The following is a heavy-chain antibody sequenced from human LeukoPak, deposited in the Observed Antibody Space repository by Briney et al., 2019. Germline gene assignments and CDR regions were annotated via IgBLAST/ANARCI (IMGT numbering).Heavy chain of an antibody. V-gene: IGHV3-23*01. D-gene: IGHD3-22*01. CDR1: GFTFSSYG. CDR2: ISGSGGST. Sequence: GGSLRLSRAASGFTFSSYGMSWVRQAPGKRLEWVSAISGSGGSTYYADSVKGRFTISRDNSKNTLYLQMNSLRAEGTAVYYCAKGYDSLGDDYWGQGTLVTVSS. CDR3: AKGYDSLGDDY. J-gene: IGHJ4*02.